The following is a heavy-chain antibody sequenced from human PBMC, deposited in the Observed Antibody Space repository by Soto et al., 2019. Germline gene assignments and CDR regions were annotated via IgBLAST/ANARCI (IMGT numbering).Heavy chain of an antibody. J-gene: IGHJ5*02. Sequence: VGSLRLSCAASGFTFSSYEMNWVRQAPGKGLEWVSYISSSGSTIYYADSVKGRFTISRDNAKNSLYPQMNSLRAEDTAVYYCARAFTYYYDSSGLNWFDPWGQGTLVTVS. V-gene: IGHV3-48*03. CDR3: ARAFTYYYDSSGLNWFDP. CDR2: ISSSGSTI. D-gene: IGHD3-22*01. CDR1: GFTFSSYE.